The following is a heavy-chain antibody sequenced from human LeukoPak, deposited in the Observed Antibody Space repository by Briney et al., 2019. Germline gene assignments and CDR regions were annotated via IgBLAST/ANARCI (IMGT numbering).Heavy chain of an antibody. V-gene: IGHV3-30*02. CDR1: GFTFSSYG. D-gene: IGHD5-12*01. CDR3: ASQYSGYDLGFDY. J-gene: IGHJ4*02. CDR2: IRYDGCNE. Sequence: PGGSLRLSCAASGFTFSSYGMNWVRQAPGKGLEWVTFIRYDGCNEYYADSVKGRFTISRDNSKNTLYLQMNSLRAEDTAVYYCASQYSGYDLGFDYWGQGTLVTVSS.